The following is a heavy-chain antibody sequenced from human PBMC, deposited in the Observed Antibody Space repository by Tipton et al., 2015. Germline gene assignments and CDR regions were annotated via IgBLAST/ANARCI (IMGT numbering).Heavy chain of an antibody. CDR1: GGSLSSGGYY. Sequence: LRLSCTVSGGSLSSGGYYWSWVRQHPGKGLEWIGYIYYSGSTYSNPSLQSRVTISVDTSKNQFSLKLNSVTAADTAVYYCARAPFAAPRAYFYYGMDVWGHGTTVTVSS. CDR3: ARAPFAAPRAYFYYGMDV. J-gene: IGHJ6*02. V-gene: IGHV4-31*03. CDR2: IYYSGST. D-gene: IGHD3-16*01.